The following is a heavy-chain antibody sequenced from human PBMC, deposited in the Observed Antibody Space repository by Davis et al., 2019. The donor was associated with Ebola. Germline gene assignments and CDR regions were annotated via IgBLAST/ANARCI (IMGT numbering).Heavy chain of an antibody. Sequence: GESLKISCAASGFTFSGSAMHWVRQAPGKGLEWVAVISYDGSNKYYADSVKGRFTISRDNSKNTLYLQMNSLRAEDTAVYYCAKDFVVLMVYDYYGMDVWGQGTTVTVSS. CDR2: ISYDGSNK. V-gene: IGHV3-30*04. J-gene: IGHJ6*02. CDR3: AKDFVVLMVYDYYGMDV. CDR1: GFTFSGSA. D-gene: IGHD2-8*01.